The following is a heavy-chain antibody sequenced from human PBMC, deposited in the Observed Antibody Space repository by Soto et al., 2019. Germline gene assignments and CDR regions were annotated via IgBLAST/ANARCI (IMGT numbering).Heavy chain of an antibody. J-gene: IGHJ3*02. CDR1: GYTLTELS. D-gene: IGHD1-1*01. V-gene: IGHV1-24*01. CDR2: FDPEDGET. CDR3: ATDASPDWRGIPASDI. Sequence: ASLKVSCKVSGYTLTELSMHWVRQAPGKGLEWMGGFDPEDGETIYAQKFQGRVTMTEDTSTDTAYMELSSLRSEDTAVYYCATDASPDWRGIPASDIWGQGTMVTVSS.